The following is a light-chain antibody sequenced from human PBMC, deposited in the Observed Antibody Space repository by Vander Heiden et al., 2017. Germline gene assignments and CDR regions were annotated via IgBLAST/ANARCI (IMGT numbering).Light chain of an antibody. V-gene: IGKV2-30*01. CDR1: QSLVYTDGNTF. J-gene: IGKJ1*01. CDR3: MQGTYWPGT. Sequence: DVVLTQSPPPLPVTLGQPASIPCRSSQSLVYTDGNTFFHWFHQRPGQSPRRLIYQVSKRDSGVPDRFSGSGSGTDFTLTISRVEAEDVGIYYCMQGTYWPGTFGQGTKVEIK. CDR2: QVS.